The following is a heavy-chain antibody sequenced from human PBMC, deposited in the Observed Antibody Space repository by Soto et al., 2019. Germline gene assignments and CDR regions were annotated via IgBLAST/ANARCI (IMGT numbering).Heavy chain of an antibody. CDR2: IKSKTAGGTI. CDR1: GFTFANAW. D-gene: IGHD1-26*01. Sequence: EVQLVESGGGLVKPGGSLRLSCAASGFTFANAWMSCVRQAPGQGLEWVGRIKSKTAGGTIDDAAPVKGRYTISRDDSKDTLYLQMSSLRTEATAVYYCTARYTVGDPWCQGTQVIDSS. J-gene: IGHJ5*02. CDR3: TARYTVGDP. V-gene: IGHV3-15*05.